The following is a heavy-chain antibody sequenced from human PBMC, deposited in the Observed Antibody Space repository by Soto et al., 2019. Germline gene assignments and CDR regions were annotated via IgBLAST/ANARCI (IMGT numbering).Heavy chain of an antibody. V-gene: IGHV3-53*01. CDR1: GFPVSSNY. CDR2: IYSGGST. Sequence: GGSLRLSCAASGFPVSSNYMSWVRQAPGKGLEWVSVIYSGGSTYYADSVKGRFTISRDNSKNTLYLQMNSLRAEDTAVYYCARKSIAAPDYYYYGMDVWGQGTTVTVSS. J-gene: IGHJ6*02. CDR3: ARKSIAAPDYYYYGMDV. D-gene: IGHD6-6*01.